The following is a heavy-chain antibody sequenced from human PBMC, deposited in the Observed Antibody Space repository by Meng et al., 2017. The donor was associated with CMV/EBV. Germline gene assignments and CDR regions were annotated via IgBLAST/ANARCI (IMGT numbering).Heavy chain of an antibody. J-gene: IGHJ4*02. CDR1: GGSVSSGSYY. Sequence: SETLSLTCTVSGGSVSSGSYYWSWIRQPTGKGLEWIGYIYYSGSTNYNPSLKSRVTISVDTSKNQFSLKLSSVTAADTAVYYCARDPRRDEIGCWGQGTLVTVSS. D-gene: IGHD2-21*01. CDR2: IYYSGST. V-gene: IGHV4-61*01. CDR3: ARDPRRDEIGC.